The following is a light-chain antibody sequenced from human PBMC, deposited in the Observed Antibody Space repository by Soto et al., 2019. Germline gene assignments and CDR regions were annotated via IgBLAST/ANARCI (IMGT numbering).Light chain of an antibody. CDR1: QSVSSN. Sequence: EIVMTQSPATLSVSPGERATLSCRASQSVSSNLAWYQQKPGQAPRLLIYGTSNRATGIPDRFTGSGSGTDLTLTISSLEPEDFAVYYCEQYGSSPPSITFGQATRLE. CDR3: EQYGSSPPSIT. J-gene: IGKJ5*01. V-gene: IGKV3-20*01. CDR2: GTS.